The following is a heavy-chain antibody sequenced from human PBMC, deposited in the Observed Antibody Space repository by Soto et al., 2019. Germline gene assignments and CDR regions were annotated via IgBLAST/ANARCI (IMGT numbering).Heavy chain of an antibody. J-gene: IGHJ5*02. CDR1: GASISTRSYS. CDR2: ISSTGST. Sequence: PSETLSLTCTVSGASISTRSYSWGWIRQPPRRGLKCNGTISSTGSTNYNPSLKSRVTISVDTSKNQFSLKLSSVTAADTAVYYCARGNGRRGSGSHKNWFDPWGQGTLVTVSS. CDR3: ARGNGRRGSGSHKNWFDP. V-gene: IGHV4-39*07. D-gene: IGHD1-26*01.